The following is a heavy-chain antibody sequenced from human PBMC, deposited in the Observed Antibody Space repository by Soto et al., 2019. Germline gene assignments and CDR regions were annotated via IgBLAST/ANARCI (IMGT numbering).Heavy chain of an antibody. CDR1: NFA. CDR3: VKTAEDIVLMVYAMPGLLNY. Sequence: NFARHRISKKQGKGLEYVSAISSNGGSTYYADSVKGRFTISRDNSKNTLYLQMSSLRAEDTAVYYCVKTAEDIVLMVYAMPGLLNYWGQGTLVTVSS. V-gene: IGHV3-64D*08. D-gene: IGHD2-8*01. J-gene: IGHJ4*02. CDR2: ISSNGGST.